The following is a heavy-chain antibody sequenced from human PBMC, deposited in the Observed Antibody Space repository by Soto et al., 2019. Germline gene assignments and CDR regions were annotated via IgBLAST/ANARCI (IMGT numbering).Heavy chain of an antibody. V-gene: IGHV1-18*04. CDR3: ATYNQANWNYGHYFDY. CDR2: ISAYNGNT. D-gene: IGHD1-7*01. Sequence: QVQLVQSGAEVKKPGASVKVSCKASGYTFTSYGISWVRQAPGQGLEWMGWISAYNGNTNYAQKLQGRVTMTTDTSTSTACMELRSLRSDDTAVYYCATYNQANWNYGHYFDYWGQGTLVTVSS. J-gene: IGHJ4*02. CDR1: GYTFTSYG.